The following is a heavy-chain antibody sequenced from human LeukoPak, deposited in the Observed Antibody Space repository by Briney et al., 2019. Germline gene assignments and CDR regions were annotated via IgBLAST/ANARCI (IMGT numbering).Heavy chain of an antibody. Sequence: GGSLRLSCAASGFTFSSYAMSWVRQAPGKGLEWVSAISGSGGSTYYADSVKGRFTISRDNSKNTLYLQMNSLRAEDTALYYCAKGSLRSPHYYFDYWGQGTLVTVSS. V-gene: IGHV3-23*01. CDR2: ISGSGGST. J-gene: IGHJ4*02. D-gene: IGHD6-13*01. CDR3: AKGSLRSPHYYFDY. CDR1: GFTFSSYA.